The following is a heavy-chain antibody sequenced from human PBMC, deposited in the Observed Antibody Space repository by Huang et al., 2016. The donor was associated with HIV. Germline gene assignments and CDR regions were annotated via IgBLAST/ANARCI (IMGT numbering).Heavy chain of an antibody. J-gene: IGHJ6*03. V-gene: IGHV3-30*10. Sequence: QVQLVESGGGVVQPGRSLRLSCAASGFTFSNYAMHWVHPAPGKGLGWVAVISNDGSNKYYTDSGKGRFTISRDNSKNALYLQMNSLRAEDTAVYYCARRAVAGIYYYYYMDVRGKGTTVTVSS. CDR2: ISNDGSNK. D-gene: IGHD6-19*01. CDR1: GFTFSNYA. CDR3: ARRAVAGIYYYYYMDV.